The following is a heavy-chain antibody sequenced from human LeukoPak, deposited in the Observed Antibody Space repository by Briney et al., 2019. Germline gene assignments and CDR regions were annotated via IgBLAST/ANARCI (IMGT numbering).Heavy chain of an antibody. CDR2: IYWNDDK. Sequence: SGPTLVKPTQTLMLTCTFSGFSLSTSGVGVGWIRQPPGKALEWLSLIYWNDDKRYSPSLKSRLTITKDTSKNQVVLTMTNMDPVDTTTYYCAHRGARDILTGYSYGMDVWGQGTTVTVSS. CDR1: GFSLSTSGVG. J-gene: IGHJ6*02. V-gene: IGHV2-5*01. D-gene: IGHD3-9*01. CDR3: AHRGARDILTGYSYGMDV.